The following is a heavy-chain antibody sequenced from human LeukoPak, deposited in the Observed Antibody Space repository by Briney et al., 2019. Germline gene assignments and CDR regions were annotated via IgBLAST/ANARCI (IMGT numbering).Heavy chain of an antibody. D-gene: IGHD5-18*01. Sequence: ASVTVSCKASGYTFTGYYMHWVRQAPGQGLEWMGWINPNSGGTNYAQKFQGRVTMTRDTSISTAYMELSRLRSDDTAVYYCARDIKGYSYVDYWGQGTLVTVSS. V-gene: IGHV1-2*02. CDR1: GYTFTGYY. CDR2: INPNSGGT. CDR3: ARDIKGYSYVDY. J-gene: IGHJ4*02.